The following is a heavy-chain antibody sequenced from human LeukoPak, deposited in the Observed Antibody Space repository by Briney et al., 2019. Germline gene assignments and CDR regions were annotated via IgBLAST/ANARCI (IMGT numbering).Heavy chain of an antibody. CDR2: ISGSGGST. J-gene: IGHJ6*03. D-gene: IGHD2-2*01. Sequence: PGGSLRLSCAASGFTFSSYAMSWVRQAPGKGLEWVSAISGSGGSTYYAYSVKGRFTISRDNSKNTLYLQMNSLRAEDTAVYYCAKGPNAPTYYYYYMDVWGKGTTVTVSS. CDR3: AKGPNAPTYYYYYMDV. V-gene: IGHV3-23*01. CDR1: GFTFSSYA.